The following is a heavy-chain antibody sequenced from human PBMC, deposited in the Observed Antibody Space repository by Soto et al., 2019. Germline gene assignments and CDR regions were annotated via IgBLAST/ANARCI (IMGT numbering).Heavy chain of an antibody. V-gene: IGHV3-11*03. J-gene: IGHJ4*02. CDR3: IKGRLAGGLVY. Sequence: GGSLRLSCAASGFTFSDYYMNWIRQAPGKGLEWVSYISSSSSYTNYADSVKGRFTISRDNAKNSLYLQMNSLRAEDMAVYYCIKGRLAGGLVYWGRGPLFTVA. D-gene: IGHD1-26*01. CDR1: GFTFSDYY. CDR2: ISSSSSYT.